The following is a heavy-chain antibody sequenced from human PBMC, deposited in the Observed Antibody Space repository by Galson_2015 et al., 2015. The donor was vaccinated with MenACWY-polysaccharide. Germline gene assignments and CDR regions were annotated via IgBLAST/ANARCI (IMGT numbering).Heavy chain of an antibody. CDR1: GFTFSSYG. CDR2: IWYDGSNK. Sequence: SLRLSCAASGFTFSSYGMHWVRQAPGKGLEWVAVIWYDGSNKYYADSVKGRFTISRDSSKNTLYLQMNSLRAEDTAVYYCARSKYCSSTCFYEWYFDLWGRGTLVTVSS. V-gene: IGHV3-33*01. D-gene: IGHD2-2*01. CDR3: ARSKYCSSTCFYEWYFDL. J-gene: IGHJ2*01.